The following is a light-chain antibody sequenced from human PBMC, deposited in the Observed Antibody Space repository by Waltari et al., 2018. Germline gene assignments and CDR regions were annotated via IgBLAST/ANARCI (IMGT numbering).Light chain of an antibody. J-gene: IGKJ5*01. CDR1: QGIRDA. CDR3: QQFNNYVIT. CDR2: DGS. V-gene: IGKV1D-13*01. Sequence: AIQLTQSPSSLSASVGDRVTITCRASQGIRDALVWYQQKPGKPPKLRIYDGSTLDRGVPSRVSGSGSGTDFTLTISSLQPEDFASYYCQQFNNYVITFGQGTRLDIK.